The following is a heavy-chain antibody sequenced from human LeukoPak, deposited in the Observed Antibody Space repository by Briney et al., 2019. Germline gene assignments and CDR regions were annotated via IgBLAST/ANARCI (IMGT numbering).Heavy chain of an antibody. CDR3: ARDLFSRYCNSTSCSDP. J-gene: IGHJ5*02. CDR1: GYTFTGEY. D-gene: IGHD2-2*01. V-gene: IGHV1-2*02. Sequence: ASRNGSSNSSGYTFTGEYMHWVRQTPAQGLEWVRWLTPKSGGTNYAQKFQGRVTMGRDTSISTAYMELGRLRFDDTAVYYWARDLFSRYCNSTSCSDPWGQGTLVTVSS. CDR2: LTPKSGGT.